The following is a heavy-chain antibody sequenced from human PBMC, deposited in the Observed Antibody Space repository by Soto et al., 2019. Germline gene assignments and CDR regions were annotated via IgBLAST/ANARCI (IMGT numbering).Heavy chain of an antibody. D-gene: IGHD2-2*02. CDR1: GYTFTSYG. J-gene: IGHJ5*02. CDR3: ARVPIPHYCISTSCYIGWFDP. V-gene: IGHV1-18*01. CDR2: ISAYNGNT. Sequence: ASVKVSCKASGYTFTSYGISWVRQAPGQGLEWMGWISAYNGNTNYAQKLQGRVTMTTDTSTSTAYMELRSLRSDDTAVYYCARVPIPHYCISTSCYIGWFDPWGQGTLVTVSS.